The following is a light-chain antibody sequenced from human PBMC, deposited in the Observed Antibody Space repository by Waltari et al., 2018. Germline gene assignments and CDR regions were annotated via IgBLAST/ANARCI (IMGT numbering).Light chain of an antibody. Sequence: DLQMTQSPSAMSASVGDRVPITCRASQGISNYLAWFQLRPGKAPKRLIYDASSWQSWVPSRFSGSGSGTEFTLTISSLQPEHFATYYCLHHIITQFTFGPGTNVDIK. CDR3: LHHIITQFT. CDR2: DAS. V-gene: IGKV1-17*03. CDR1: QGISNY. J-gene: IGKJ3*01.